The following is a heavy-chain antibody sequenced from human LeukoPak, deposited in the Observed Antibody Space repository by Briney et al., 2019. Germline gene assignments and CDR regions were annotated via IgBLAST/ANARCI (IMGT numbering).Heavy chain of an antibody. CDR3: TSGGYSYGWVYFDY. V-gene: IGHV3-49*04. CDR2: IRSKAYGGTT. J-gene: IGHJ4*02. D-gene: IGHD5-18*01. CDR1: GFTFGDYA. Sequence: GGSLRLSCTASGFTFGDYAMSWVRQAPGKGLEWVGFIRSKAYGGTTEYAASVKGRFTISRDDSKSIAYLQMNSLKTEDTAVYYCTSGGYSYGWVYFDYWGQGTLVTVSS.